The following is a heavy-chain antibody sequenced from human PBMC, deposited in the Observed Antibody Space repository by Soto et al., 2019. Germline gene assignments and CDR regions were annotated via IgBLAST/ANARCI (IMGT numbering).Heavy chain of an antibody. CDR1: GFTFSSYG. V-gene: IGHV3-33*01. CDR3: ARDRYNWNQPDY. Sequence: QVQLVESGGGVVQPGRSLRLSCAASGFTFSSYGMRWVRQAPGKGLEWVAVIWYDGSNKYYADSVKGRFTISRDNSKNTLYLQMNSLRAEDTAVYYCARDRYNWNQPDYWGQGTLVTVSS. J-gene: IGHJ4*02. CDR2: IWYDGSNK. D-gene: IGHD1-20*01.